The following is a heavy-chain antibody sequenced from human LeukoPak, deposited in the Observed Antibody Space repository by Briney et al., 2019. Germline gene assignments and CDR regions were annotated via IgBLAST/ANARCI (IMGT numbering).Heavy chain of an antibody. D-gene: IGHD5-12*01. V-gene: IGHV1-2*02. CDR2: INPNSGGT. J-gene: IGHJ4*02. CDR3: ARDGDSGYEVFDY. CDR1: GGTFSSYA. Sequence: ASVKVSCKASGGTFSSYAINWVRQAPGQGLEWMGWINPNSGGTNYAQKFQGRVTMTRDTSISTAYMELSRLRSDDTAVYYCARDGDSGYEVFDYWGQGTLVTVSS.